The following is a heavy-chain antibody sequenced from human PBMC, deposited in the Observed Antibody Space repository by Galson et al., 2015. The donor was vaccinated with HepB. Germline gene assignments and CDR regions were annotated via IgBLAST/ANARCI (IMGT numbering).Heavy chain of an antibody. J-gene: IGHJ3*01. CDR2: ISGSGGNT. Sequence: MTWVRQAPGRGLDWVSSISGSGGNTYYTASVKGRFTISRDNSKNTLFLQMKSLRVEDTAVYFCAKEGRNGYFGVYGGFDVWGHGTLVTVSS. D-gene: IGHD3-22*01. V-gene: IGHV3-23*01. CDR3: AKEGRNGYFGVYGGFDV.